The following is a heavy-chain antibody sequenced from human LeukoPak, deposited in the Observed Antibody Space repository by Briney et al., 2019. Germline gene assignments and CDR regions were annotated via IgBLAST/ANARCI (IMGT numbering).Heavy chain of an antibody. Sequence: PSETLSLTCAVYGGSFSGYYWSWIRQPPGKGLEWIGEINHSGSTNYNPSLKSRVTISVDTSKNQFSLNLSSVTAADTAVYYCARHWPTQDISAYRAFDYWGQGILVTVSS. CDR1: GGSFSGYY. CDR2: INHSGST. J-gene: IGHJ4*02. CDR3: ARHWPTQDISAYRAFDY. D-gene: IGHD3-22*01. V-gene: IGHV4-34*01.